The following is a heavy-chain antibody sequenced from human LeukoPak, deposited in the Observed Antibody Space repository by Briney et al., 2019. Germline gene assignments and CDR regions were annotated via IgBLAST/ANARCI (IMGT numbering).Heavy chain of an antibody. CDR2: IRSKAYRGTT. V-gene: IGHV3-49*04. CDR3: TRDGRGGYYYASGGHDVFDI. Sequence: GGSLRLSCAASGFTFSTFAMIWVRQAPGKGLEWVGFIRSKAYRGTTESAAPVKGRFTISRDDSKSIAYLQMNSLKAEDTAMYYCTRDGRGGYYYASGGHDVFDIWGQGTMVTVSS. J-gene: IGHJ3*02. D-gene: IGHD3-10*01. CDR1: GFTFSTFA.